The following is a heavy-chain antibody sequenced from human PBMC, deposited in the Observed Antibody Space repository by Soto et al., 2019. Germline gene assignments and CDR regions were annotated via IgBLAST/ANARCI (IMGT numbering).Heavy chain of an antibody. CDR2: IYYSGST. V-gene: IGHV4-39*01. CDR3: ARRRWLQFGAFDI. D-gene: IGHD5-12*01. J-gene: IGHJ3*02. Sequence: QLQLQESGPGLVKPSETLSLTCTVSGGSISSSSYYWGWIRQPPGKGLEWIGSIYYSGSTYYNPSLKSRVTISVDTSKNQFSLKLSSVTAADTAVYYCARRRWLQFGAFDIWGQGTMVTVSS. CDR1: GGSISSSSYY.